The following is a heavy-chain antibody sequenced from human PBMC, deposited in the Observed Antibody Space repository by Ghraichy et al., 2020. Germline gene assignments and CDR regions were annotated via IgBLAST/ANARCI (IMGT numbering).Heavy chain of an antibody. CDR2: IYYSGST. Sequence: SETLSLTCTVSGGSISSGGYYWSWIRQHPGKGLEWIGYIYYSGSTYYNPSLKSRVTISVDTSKYQFSLKLSSVTAADTAVYYCARLVGVVVPAAISDGMDVWGQGTTVTVSS. CDR1: GGSISSGGYY. J-gene: IGHJ6*02. CDR3: ARLVGVVVPAAISDGMDV. V-gene: IGHV4-31*03. D-gene: IGHD2-2*02.